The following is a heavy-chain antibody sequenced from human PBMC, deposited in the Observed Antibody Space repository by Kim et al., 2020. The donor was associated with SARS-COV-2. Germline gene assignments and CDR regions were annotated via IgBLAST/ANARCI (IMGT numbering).Heavy chain of an antibody. CDR1: GYTFTSYG. J-gene: IGHJ4*02. V-gene: IGHV1-18*04. CDR2: ISAYNGNT. CDR3: ARNPSWRPHLSPFDY. Sequence: ASVKVSCKASGYTFTSYGISWVRQAPGQGLEWMGWISAYNGNTNYAQKLQGRVTMTTDTSTSTAYMELRSLRSDDTAVYYCARNPSWRPHLSPFDYWGQGTLVTVSS.